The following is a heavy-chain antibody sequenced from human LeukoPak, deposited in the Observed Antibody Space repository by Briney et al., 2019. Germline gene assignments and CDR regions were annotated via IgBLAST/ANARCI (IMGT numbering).Heavy chain of an antibody. J-gene: IGHJ4*02. CDR3: AKMGVVAARPGTFDY. CDR1: GFTFTSYA. CDR2: ISGSGGST. D-gene: IGHD6-6*01. V-gene: IGHV3-23*01. Sequence: SGGSLRLSCAASGFTFTSYAMSWVRQAPGKGLEWVSAISGSGGSTYHADSVKGRFTISRDNSKNTLCLQMNSLRAEDTAVYYCAKMGVVAARPGTFDYWGQGTLVPVSS.